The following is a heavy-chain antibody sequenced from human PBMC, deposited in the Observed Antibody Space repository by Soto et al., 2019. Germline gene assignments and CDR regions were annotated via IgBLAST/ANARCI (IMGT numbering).Heavy chain of an antibody. CDR2: IYYSGST. J-gene: IGHJ4*02. CDR3: ARKPHYYDSSGYYFDY. Sequence: SETLSLTCTVSGGSISSSSYYWGWIRQPPGKGLEWIGSIYYSGSTYYNPSLKSRVTISVDTSKDHFSLKLSSVTAADTAVYYCARKPHYYDSSGYYFDYWGQGTLVTVSS. CDR1: GGSISSSSYY. V-gene: IGHV4-39*01. D-gene: IGHD3-22*01.